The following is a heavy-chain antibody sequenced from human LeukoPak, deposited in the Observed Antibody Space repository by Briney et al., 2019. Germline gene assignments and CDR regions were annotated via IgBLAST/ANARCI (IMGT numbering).Heavy chain of an antibody. CDR1: GFTFSSYA. CDR2: ISGSGGST. Sequence: GGSLRLSCAASGFTFSSYAMSWVRQAPGKGLEWVSAISGSGGSTYYADSEKGRFTISRDNSKNTLYLQMNSLRAEDTAVYYCAKDNAVTTHFDYWGQGTLVTVSS. D-gene: IGHD4-17*01. V-gene: IGHV3-23*01. CDR3: AKDNAVTTHFDY. J-gene: IGHJ4*02.